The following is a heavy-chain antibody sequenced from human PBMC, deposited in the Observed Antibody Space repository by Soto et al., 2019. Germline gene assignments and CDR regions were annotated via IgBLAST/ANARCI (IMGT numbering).Heavy chain of an antibody. Sequence: EVYLVESGGGLVEPGRSLRLSCTGSGFPFANFLMSWFRQAPGKGLEWVGFIRSQPYGGTTQYAASVRGRFTCSRDDSKGIAYLQMNSLKSEDSGVYYCIVSFPFWGQGTLVTVAA. CDR3: IVSFPF. CDR2: IRSQPYGGTT. V-gene: IGHV3-49*03. CDR1: GFPFANFL. D-gene: IGHD3-10*01. J-gene: IGHJ1*01.